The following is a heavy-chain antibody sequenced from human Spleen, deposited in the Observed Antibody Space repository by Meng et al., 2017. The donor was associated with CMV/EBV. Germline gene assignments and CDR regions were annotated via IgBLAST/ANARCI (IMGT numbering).Heavy chain of an antibody. CDR1: GGTFSSYA. CDR2: INPNSGGI. CDR3: ARVAGDYYYGMDV. V-gene: IGHV1-2*06. Sequence: ASVKVSCKASGGTFSSYAIGWVRQAPGQGLEWMGRINPNSGGINYAQKFQGRVTMTRDTSISTAYMELSRLKSDDTAVYYCARVAGDYYYGMDVWGQGTTVTVSS. J-gene: IGHJ6*02.